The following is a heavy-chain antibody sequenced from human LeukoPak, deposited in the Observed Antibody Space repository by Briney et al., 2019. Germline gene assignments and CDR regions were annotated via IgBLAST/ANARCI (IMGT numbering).Heavy chain of an antibody. V-gene: IGHV3-66*01. CDR1: GFTVSSYY. J-gene: IGHJ4*02. Sequence: GGSLRLSCAAYGFTVSSYYMSWVRQAPGKGPEWVSVLYSDGSTYYADSVRGRFTISRDNAKNSLYLQMNSLRAEDTAVYYCARDATPTSGYQFDYWGQGTLVTVSS. CDR3: ARDATPTSGYQFDY. D-gene: IGHD3-3*01. CDR2: LYSDGST.